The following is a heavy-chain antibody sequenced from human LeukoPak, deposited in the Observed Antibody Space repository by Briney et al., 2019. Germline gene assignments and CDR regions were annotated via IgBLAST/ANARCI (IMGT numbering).Heavy chain of an antibody. CDR3: AREMAHYFDSSGYSF. CDR2: ISSSSSTI. Sequence: GGSLRLSCAASGFTFSSSSMNWVRQAPGKGLEWVSYISSSSSTIHYAESVKGQFTISRDNAKNSLYLQMNSLRDEDTAVYYCAREMAHYFDSSGYSFWGQGTLVTVSS. J-gene: IGHJ4*02. V-gene: IGHV3-48*02. D-gene: IGHD3-22*01. CDR1: GFTFSSSS.